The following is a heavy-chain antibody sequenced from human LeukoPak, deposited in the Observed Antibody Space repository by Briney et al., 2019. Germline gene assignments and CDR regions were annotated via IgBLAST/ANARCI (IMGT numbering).Heavy chain of an antibody. CDR1: GFTFSSYE. V-gene: IGHV3-48*03. J-gene: IGHJ6*04. CDR2: ISSSGSTI. Sequence: GGSLRLSCAASGFTFSSYEMNGVGQAPGKGLEWVSYISSSGSTIYYADSVKGRFTISRDNAKNSLYLQMNSLRAEDTAVYDCAELGITMIGGVWGKGTTVTVSS. CDR3: AELGITMIGGV. D-gene: IGHD3-10*02.